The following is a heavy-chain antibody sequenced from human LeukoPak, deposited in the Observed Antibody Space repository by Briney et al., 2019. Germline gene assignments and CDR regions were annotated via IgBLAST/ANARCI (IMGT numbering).Heavy chain of an antibody. D-gene: IGHD3-10*01. CDR2: ISGSGGST. CDR3: ANCGSGSLVPDY. CDR1: GFTFSSYG. Sequence: PGGSLRLSCAASGFTFSSYGMSWVRQAPGKGLEWVSVISGSGGSTYYADSVKGRFTISRDNSKNTLYLQMNSLRAEDTAVYYCANCGSGSLVPDYWGQGTLVTVSS. V-gene: IGHV3-23*01. J-gene: IGHJ4*02.